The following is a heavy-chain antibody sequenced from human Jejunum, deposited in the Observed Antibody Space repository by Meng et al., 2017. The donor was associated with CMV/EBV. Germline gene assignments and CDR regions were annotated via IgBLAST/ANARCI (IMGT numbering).Heavy chain of an antibody. J-gene: IGHJ4*02. CDR1: GGSIASTNW. CDR2: IWHSGSA. Sequence: LTCAVSGGSIASTNWWTWVRQSPGKGLEGIGDIWHSGSASYSPSLKSRVTMSVDRSSNQFSLKLTSVTAADTAVYYCARGTVDVDFDYWGQGTLVTVSS. V-gene: IGHV4-4*02. D-gene: IGHD2-2*03. CDR3: ARGTVDVDFDY.